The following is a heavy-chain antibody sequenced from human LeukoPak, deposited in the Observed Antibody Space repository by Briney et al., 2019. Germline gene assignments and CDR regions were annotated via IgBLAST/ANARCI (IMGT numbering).Heavy chain of an antibody. Sequence: PGGSLRLSCAASGFTFSSYGMHWVRQAPGKGLEWVAVISYDGSNKYYADSVKGRFTISRDNSKNTLYLQMNSLRAEDTAVYYCARDGIAAAGTHNFDYWGQGTLVTVSS. CDR2: ISYDGSNK. CDR1: GFTFSSYG. D-gene: IGHD6-13*01. J-gene: IGHJ4*02. V-gene: IGHV3-30*03. CDR3: ARDGIAAAGTHNFDY.